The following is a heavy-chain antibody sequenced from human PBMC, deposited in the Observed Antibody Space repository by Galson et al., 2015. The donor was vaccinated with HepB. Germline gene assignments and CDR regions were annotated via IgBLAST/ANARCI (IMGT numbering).Heavy chain of an antibody. D-gene: IGHD3-22*01. CDR2: LSSSGLSR. CDR1: GFNFSSFA. J-gene: IGHJ5*02. Sequence: SLRLSCAASGFNFSSFAMNWVRQAPGQGLEWVSSLSSSGLSRNYADSVKGRFTISGDNSKNTMYLQMNDLRTEDTAIYCCAREDYYDSSGRFAFVNWFDPWGQGTPV. V-gene: IGHV3-23*01. CDR3: AREDYYDSSGRFAFVNWFDP.